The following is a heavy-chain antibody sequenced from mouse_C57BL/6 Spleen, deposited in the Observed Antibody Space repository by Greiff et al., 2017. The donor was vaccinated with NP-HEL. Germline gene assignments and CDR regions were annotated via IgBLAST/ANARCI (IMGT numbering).Heavy chain of an antibody. V-gene: IGHV1-64*01. CDR2: IHPNSGST. CDR3: ARRGTTSSMDY. D-gene: IGHD1-1*01. CDR1: GYTFTSYW. J-gene: IGHJ4*01. Sequence: VQLQESGAELVKPGASVKLSCKASGYTFTSYWMHWVKQRPGQGLEWIGMIHPNSGSTNYNEKFKSKATLTVDKSSSTAYMQLSSLTSEDSAVYYCARRGTTSSMDYWGQGTSVTVSS.